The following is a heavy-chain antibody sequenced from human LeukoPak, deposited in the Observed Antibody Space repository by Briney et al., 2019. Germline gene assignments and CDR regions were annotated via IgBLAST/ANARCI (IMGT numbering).Heavy chain of an antibody. J-gene: IGHJ4*02. CDR3: ARDDQGSTDY. CDR2: IYYSGST. Sequence: TPSETQSLTCTVSGGSISSSSYYWGWIRQPPGKGLEWIGSIYYSGSTYYNPSLKSRVTISVDTSKNQFSLKLSSVTAADTAVYYCARDDQGSTDYLGQGTLVTVSS. V-gene: IGHV4-39*07. CDR1: GGSISSSSYY. D-gene: IGHD1-26*01.